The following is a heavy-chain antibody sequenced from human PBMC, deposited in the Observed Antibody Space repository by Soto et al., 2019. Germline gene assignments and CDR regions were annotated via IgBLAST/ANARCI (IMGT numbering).Heavy chain of an antibody. CDR3: AKLMQSQEKRASFNP. Sequence: GGSLRLSCAASGFTFDDYAMHWVGQAPGKGLEWVSGISWNSGSIGYADSVKGRFTISRDNAKNSLYLQMNSLRAEDTALYYWAKLMQSQEKRASFNPSRQGALVTACS. J-gene: IGHJ5*02. V-gene: IGHV3-9*01. CDR2: ISWNSGSI. D-gene: IGHD2-8*01. CDR1: GFTFDDYA.